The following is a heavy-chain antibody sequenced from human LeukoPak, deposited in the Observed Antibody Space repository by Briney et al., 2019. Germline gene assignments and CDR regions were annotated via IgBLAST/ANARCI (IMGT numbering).Heavy chain of an antibody. D-gene: IGHD3-22*01. CDR1: GGTFSSYA. V-gene: IGHV1-69*13. J-gene: IGHJ4*02. Sequence: SVKVSCKASGGTFSSYAISWVRQAPGQGLEWMGGIIPIFGTANYAQKFQGRATITADESTSTAYMELSSLRSEDTAVYYCARDILGGYYFGYWGQGTLVTVSS. CDR2: IIPIFGTA. CDR3: ARDILGGYYFGY.